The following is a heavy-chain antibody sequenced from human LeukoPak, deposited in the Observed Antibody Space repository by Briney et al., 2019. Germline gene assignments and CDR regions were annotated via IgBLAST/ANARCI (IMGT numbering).Heavy chain of an antibody. CDR3: AMQLRKYYYGSGSFDY. J-gene: IGHJ4*02. D-gene: IGHD3-10*01. CDR2: IDVSGGRT. CDR1: GFIFSSNG. Sequence: GGSLRLSCAASGFIFSSNGMSWVRQAPGKGLQWVSTIDVSGGRTYYAQSVKGRFTISRDNAKNSLYLQMNSLRAEDTAVYYCAMQLRKYYYGSGSFDYWGQGTLVTVSS. V-gene: IGHV3-23*01.